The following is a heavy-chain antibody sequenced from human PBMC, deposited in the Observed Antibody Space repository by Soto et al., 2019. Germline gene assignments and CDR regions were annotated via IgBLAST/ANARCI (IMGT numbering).Heavy chain of an antibody. CDR1: GGSFSGYY. J-gene: IGHJ6*02. CDR2: INHSGST. Sequence: QVQLQQWGAGLLKPSETLSLTCAVYGGSFSGYYWSWIRQPPGKGLEWIGEINHSGSTNYNPSLKSPVTISVDTSKNQFSLKLSSVTAADTAVYYCARGRGATSPLYYYGMDVWGQGTTVTVSS. V-gene: IGHV4-34*01. CDR3: ARGRGATSPLYYYGMDV. D-gene: IGHD5-12*01.